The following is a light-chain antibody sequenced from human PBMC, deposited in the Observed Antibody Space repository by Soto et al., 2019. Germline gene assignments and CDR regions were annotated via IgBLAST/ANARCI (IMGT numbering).Light chain of an antibody. CDR3: QQWCDSPIS. CDR1: QSVSTY. Sequence: EIVLTQSPGTLSLSTGERATLSCRASQSVSTYLAWYQQKPGQSPRLLIYDTSKRATGIPARFSGSGSGKDCALTFNILEPEDFAVYYCQQWCDSPISFGGRTNVEIK. J-gene: IGKJ4*01. CDR2: DTS. V-gene: IGKV3-11*01.